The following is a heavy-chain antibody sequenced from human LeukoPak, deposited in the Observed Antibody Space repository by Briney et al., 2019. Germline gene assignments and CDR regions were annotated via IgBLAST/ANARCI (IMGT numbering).Heavy chain of an antibody. Sequence: GGSLRLSCAASGFTFSSYGMHWVRQAPGKGLEWVAVISYDGSNKYYADSVKGRFTISRDNSKNTLYLQMNSLRAEDTAVYYCARDLEGLYCSGGSCYGPTDYWGQGTLVTVSS. CDR3: ARDLEGLYCSGGSCYGPTDY. CDR2: ISYDGSNK. CDR1: GFTFSSYG. V-gene: IGHV3-30*19. D-gene: IGHD2-15*01. J-gene: IGHJ4*02.